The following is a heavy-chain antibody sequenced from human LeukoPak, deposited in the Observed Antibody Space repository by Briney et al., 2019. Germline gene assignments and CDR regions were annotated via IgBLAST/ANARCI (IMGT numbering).Heavy chain of an antibody. CDR2: ISAGGAGT. Sequence: GGSLRLSCAASGFTFSTFAANWARRAPGKGLEWVSAISAGGAGTYYADSVKGRFTISRDNPKSILYLQMHSLRAEDTAIYYCARLGHNSASDSWGQGTLVTVSS. CDR3: ARLGHNSASDS. V-gene: IGHV3-23*01. D-gene: IGHD6-25*01. J-gene: IGHJ5*01. CDR1: GFTFSTFA.